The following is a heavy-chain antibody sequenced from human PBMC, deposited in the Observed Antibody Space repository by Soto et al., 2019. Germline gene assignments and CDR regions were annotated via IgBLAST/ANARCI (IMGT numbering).Heavy chain of an antibody. CDR3: ARVRFGDPFDF. Sequence: GASVKFSCKVSGYTFTNYGINWVRQAPGQGLEWVGWFNPANRNTNYAQKFQDRVSMTTDTSTNTAYMELRGLRSDDTAVYYCARVRFGDPFDFWGQGTLVTVSS. D-gene: IGHD2-21*02. CDR2: FNPANRNT. V-gene: IGHV1-18*01. CDR1: GYTFTNYG. J-gene: IGHJ4*02.